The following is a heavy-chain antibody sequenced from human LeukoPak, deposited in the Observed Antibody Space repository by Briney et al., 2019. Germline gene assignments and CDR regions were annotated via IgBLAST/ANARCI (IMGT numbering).Heavy chain of an antibody. CDR3: ARVGGIAAHFDY. Sequence: SETLSLTCTVSGGSISSHYWSWIRQPPGKGLEWIGYIYYSGSTNYNPSLKSRVTISVDTSKNQFPLKLSSVTAADTAVYYCARVGGIAAHFDYWGQGTLVTVSS. CDR2: IYYSGST. J-gene: IGHJ4*02. V-gene: IGHV4-59*11. D-gene: IGHD6-13*01. CDR1: GGSISSHY.